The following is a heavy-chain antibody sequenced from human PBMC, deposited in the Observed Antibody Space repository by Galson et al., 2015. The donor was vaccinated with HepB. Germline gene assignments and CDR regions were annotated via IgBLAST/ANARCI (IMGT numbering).Heavy chain of an antibody. Sequence: SLRLSCAASGFTFSSYSLNWLRQAPGKGLEWISYITTNGRTIYYADSVKGRFTISRDNAKKSLFLEMNNLTVEDTAIYYCARDNYYDSPFNPWGQGTLVTGSS. CDR2: ITTNGRTI. D-gene: IGHD3-22*01. CDR3: ARDNYYDSPFNP. CDR1: GFTFSSYS. J-gene: IGHJ4*02. V-gene: IGHV3-48*04.